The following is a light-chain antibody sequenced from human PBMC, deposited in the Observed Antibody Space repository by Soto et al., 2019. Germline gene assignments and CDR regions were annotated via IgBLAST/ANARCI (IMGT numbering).Light chain of an antibody. CDR3: QQSYTTPYT. CDR1: QGISSY. V-gene: IGKV1-8*01. J-gene: IGKJ5*01. CDR2: TAS. Sequence: AIRMTQSPSSLSASTGDRVTITCRASQGISSYLAWYQQKPGKAPKLLIHTASALRSGVPSRFSGSGSGTDFTLTISSLQREDFATYYCQQSYTTPYTFGQGTRLEIK.